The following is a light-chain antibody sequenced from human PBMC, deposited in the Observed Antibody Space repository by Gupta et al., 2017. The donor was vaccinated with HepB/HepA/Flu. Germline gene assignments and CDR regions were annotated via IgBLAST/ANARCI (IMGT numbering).Light chain of an antibody. CDR2: RDY. CDR3: VAWDDTLSGAV. CDR1: TSNIGRNS. Sequence: QSVLTQPPSASGTPGQRVTISCPGGTSNIGRNSVYWYQQFPGSAPQLLIYRDYQRPSGVPERFSGSKSGTSASLAISGLRSGDEAHYYCVAWDDTLSGAVFGGGTKLTVL. V-gene: IGLV1-47*01. J-gene: IGLJ2*01.